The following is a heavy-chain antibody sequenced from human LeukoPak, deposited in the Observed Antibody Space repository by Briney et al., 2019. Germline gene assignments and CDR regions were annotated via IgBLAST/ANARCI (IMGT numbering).Heavy chain of an antibody. D-gene: IGHD3-22*01. CDR1: GFKFDEYV. CDR2: ISWNSGSI. J-gene: IGHJ4*02. CDR3: AKDSSSGYYRGGFDY. Sequence: GGSLRLSCEASGFKFDEYVMHWVRQAPGKGLEWVSGISWNSGSIGYADSVKGRFTISRDNAKNSLYLQMNSLRAEDMALYYCAKDSSSGYYRGGFDYWGQGTLVTVSS. V-gene: IGHV3-9*03.